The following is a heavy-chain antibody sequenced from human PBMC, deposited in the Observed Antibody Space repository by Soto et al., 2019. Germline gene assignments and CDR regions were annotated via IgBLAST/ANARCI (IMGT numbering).Heavy chain of an antibody. CDR2: ISYDGSNK. V-gene: IGHV3-30*18. J-gene: IGHJ4*02. Sequence: GGSLRLSCAASGFTFSSYGMHWVRQAPGKGLEWVAVISYDGSNKYYADSVKGRFTISRDNSKNTLYLQMNSLRAEDTAVYYCAKVGDSSSWYPLGYWGQGTLVTVSS. CDR3: AKVGDSSSWYPLGY. CDR1: GFTFSSYG. D-gene: IGHD6-13*01.